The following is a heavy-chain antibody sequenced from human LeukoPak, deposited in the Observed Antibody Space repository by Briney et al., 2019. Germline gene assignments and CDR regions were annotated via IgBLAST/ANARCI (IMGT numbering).Heavy chain of an antibody. CDR1: GGSFSGYY. Sequence: SETLSHTCAVYGGSFSGYYWSWIRQPPGKGLEWIGEINHSGSTNYNPSLKSRVTMSVDTSKNRFSLKVSSATAADTAVYYCARGPGRFRTYGYWGQGTLVTVSS. J-gene: IGHJ4*02. D-gene: IGHD3-10*01. V-gene: IGHV4-34*01. CDR3: ARGPGRFRTYGY. CDR2: INHSGST.